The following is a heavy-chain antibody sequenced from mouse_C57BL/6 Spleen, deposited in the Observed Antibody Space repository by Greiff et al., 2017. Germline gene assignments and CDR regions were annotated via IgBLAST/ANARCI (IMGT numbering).Heavy chain of an antibody. D-gene: IGHD2-4*01. V-gene: IGHV1-80*01. Sequence: QVQLQQSGAELVKPGASVKISCKASGYAFSSYWMNWVKQRPGKGLEWIGQIYPGDGDTNYNGKFKGKATLTADKSSSTAYMQLSSLTSEDSAVYFCARSGYDYAWYFDVWGTGTTVTVSS. CDR2: IYPGDGDT. J-gene: IGHJ1*03. CDR1: GYAFSSYW. CDR3: ARSGYDYAWYFDV.